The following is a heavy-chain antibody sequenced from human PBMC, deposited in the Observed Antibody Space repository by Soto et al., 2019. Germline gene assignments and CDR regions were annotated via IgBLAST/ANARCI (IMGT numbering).Heavy chain of an antibody. V-gene: IGHV3-23*01. CDR2: ISTSGSGT. CDR3: ARGSSEFGY. CDR1: GFTFSSHS. Sequence: EVQLLESGGGLVQPGGSLRLSCVVSGFTFSSHSMSWVRQAPGKGLEWVSSISTSGSGTYHADSVKGRFAISRDNSKNTLFLQMNSRRADDTAEYYCARGSSEFGYWGQGTLVTVSS. J-gene: IGHJ4*02.